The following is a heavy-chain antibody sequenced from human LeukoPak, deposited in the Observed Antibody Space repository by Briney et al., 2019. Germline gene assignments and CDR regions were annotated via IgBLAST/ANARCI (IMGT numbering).Heavy chain of an antibody. J-gene: IGHJ4*02. V-gene: IGHV3-53*01. D-gene: IGHD5-12*01. CDR3: AREGLDSGYEN. CDR1: GFTVSSNY. Sequence: GGSLRLSCAASGFTVSSNYMSWVRQAPGQGLEWVSVIYSGGSTYYADSVKGRFTISRDNSKNTLYLQMNSLRAEDTAVYYCAREGLDSGYENWGQGTLVTVSS. CDR2: IYSGGST.